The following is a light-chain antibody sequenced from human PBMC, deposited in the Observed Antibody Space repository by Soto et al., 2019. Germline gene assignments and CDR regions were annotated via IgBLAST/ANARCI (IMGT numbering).Light chain of an antibody. V-gene: IGKV3-20*01. CDR2: GAS. CDR1: QSISSSY. Sequence: EIVLTQSPRTLSLSPGKRATLSCRASQSISSSYLAWYQQRPGQAPRLLIYGASSRATGIPDRFSGSGSGTDFTLTISRLEPEDFAVYYCQQYGSSPLWTFGQGTKVDIK. CDR3: QQYGSSPLWT. J-gene: IGKJ1*01.